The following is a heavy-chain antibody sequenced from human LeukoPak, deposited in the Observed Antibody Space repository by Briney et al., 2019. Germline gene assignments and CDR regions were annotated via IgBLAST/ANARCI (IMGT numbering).Heavy chain of an antibody. CDR2: IYYSGNT. V-gene: IGHV4-59*01. CDR3: ARGTTDYDILTGYYRYWFDP. CDR1: GXSISSYY. Sequence: SETLSLTCTVSGXSISSYYWSWIRQPPGKGLEWIVYIYYSGNTNYNPSLKRRVTISLDTSKNQFSLKLSSVTAAVTAVYYCARGTTDYDILTGYYRYWFDPWGQGTLVTVSS. J-gene: IGHJ5*02. D-gene: IGHD3-9*01.